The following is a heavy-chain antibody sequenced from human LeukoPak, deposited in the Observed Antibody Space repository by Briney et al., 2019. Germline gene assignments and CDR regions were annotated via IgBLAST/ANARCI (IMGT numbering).Heavy chain of an antibody. D-gene: IGHD6-6*01. CDR2: IYHSGST. V-gene: IGHV4-38-2*01. Sequence: PSETLSLTCAVSGYSISSGYYWGWIRQPPGKGLEWIGSIYHSGSTYYNPSLKSRVTISVDTSKKQFSLKPSSVTAADTAVYYCASAEYSSSAPGYWGQGTLVTVSS. J-gene: IGHJ4*02. CDR3: ASAEYSSSAPGY. CDR1: GYSISSGYY.